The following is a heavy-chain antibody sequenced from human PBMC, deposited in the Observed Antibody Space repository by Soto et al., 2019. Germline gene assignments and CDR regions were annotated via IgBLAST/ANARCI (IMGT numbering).Heavy chain of an antibody. V-gene: IGHV3-7*01. J-gene: IGHJ6*02. CDR2: IKQDGSEK. Sequence: GGSLRLSCAASGFTFSSYWMSWVRQAPGKGLEWVANIKQDGSEKYYVDSVKGRFTISRDNAKNSLYLQMNSLRAEDTAVYYCARDERYDFWTLGHGGYYYYGMDVWGQGTTVTVSS. CDR3: ARDERYDFWTLGHGGYYYYGMDV. CDR1: GFTFSSYW. D-gene: IGHD3-3*01.